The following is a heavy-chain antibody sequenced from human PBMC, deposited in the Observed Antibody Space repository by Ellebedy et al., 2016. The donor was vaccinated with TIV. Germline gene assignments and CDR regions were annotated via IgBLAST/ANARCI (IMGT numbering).Heavy chain of an antibody. CDR2: IYPGDSDT. CDR3: ARPNYYDSSGYRSGGDAFDI. D-gene: IGHD3-22*01. J-gene: IGHJ3*02. V-gene: IGHV5-51*01. CDR1: GYSFTSYW. Sequence: GESLKISXKGSGYSFTSYWIGWVRQMPGKGLEWMGIIYPGDSDTRYSPSFQGQVTISADKSISTAYLQWSSLKASDTAMYYCARPNYYDSSGYRSGGDAFDIWGQGTMVTVSS.